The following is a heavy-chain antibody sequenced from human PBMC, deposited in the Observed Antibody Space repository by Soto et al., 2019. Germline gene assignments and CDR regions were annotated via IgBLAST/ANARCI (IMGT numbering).Heavy chain of an antibody. D-gene: IGHD3-10*01. CDR3: ARHGSGSYHELYYSFGMAV. CDR1: GYSCTSYW. Sequence: ASLKISCKGSGYSCTSYWIGWVRQMPDKGMELMGITYPGDSDTRYSPSFQGQVTISADKSISAAYLQWRRLKDSDTAMYYCARHGSGSYHELYYSFGMAVWGQGPSVTVSS. J-gene: IGHJ6*02. CDR2: TYPGDSDT. V-gene: IGHV5-51*01.